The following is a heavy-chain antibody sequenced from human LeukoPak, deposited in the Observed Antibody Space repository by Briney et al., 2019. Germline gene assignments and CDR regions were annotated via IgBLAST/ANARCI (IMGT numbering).Heavy chain of an antibody. D-gene: IGHD6-13*01. J-gene: IGHJ4*02. V-gene: IGHV4-59*01. CDR2: IYYSGST. CDR3: ARGSPIAAASPSLDY. Sequence: SETLSLTCTVSGGSISSYYWSWIRQPPGKGLEWIGYIYYSGSTNYNPSLKSRVTISVDTSKNQFSLKLSSVTAADTAVYYCARGSPIAAASPSLDYWGQGTLVTVSS. CDR1: GGSISSYY.